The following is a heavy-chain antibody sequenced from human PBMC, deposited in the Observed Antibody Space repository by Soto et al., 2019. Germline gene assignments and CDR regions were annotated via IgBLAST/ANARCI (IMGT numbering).Heavy chain of an antibody. CDR2: IIPMFGTP. J-gene: IGHJ4*02. CDR1: GVTFNRHH. D-gene: IGHD5-12*01. Sequence: PVKVACKASGVTFNRHHMRWGRQDPEQGLEWMGGIIPMFGTPHYAEKFQDRVTITADESTGTAYLELSSLTSEDTAVYYCATSEGRDGYSFDYWGPGTLVTVSS. V-gene: IGHV1-69*13. CDR3: ATSEGRDGYSFDY.